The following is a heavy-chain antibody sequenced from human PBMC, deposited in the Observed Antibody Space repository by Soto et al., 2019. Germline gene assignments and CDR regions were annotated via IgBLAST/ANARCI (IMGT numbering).Heavy chain of an antibody. Sequence: GGSLRLSCTTSGFTFNTYGMHWVRQAPGKGLEWVAIIWYDGSNKYYADSVKGRFTISRDNSKNTLYLQMNSLRAEDTALYYCARSDCTGAYCYSWPFNYGVDVWGQGPTVTVSS. CDR2: IWYDGSNK. CDR1: GFTFNTYG. CDR3: ARSDCTGAYCYSWPFNYGVDV. V-gene: IGHV3-33*08. J-gene: IGHJ6*02. D-gene: IGHD2-21*02.